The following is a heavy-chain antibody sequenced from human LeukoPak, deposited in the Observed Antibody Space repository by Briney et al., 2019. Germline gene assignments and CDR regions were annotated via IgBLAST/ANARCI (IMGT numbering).Heavy chain of an antibody. V-gene: IGHV4-39*07. D-gene: IGHD6-19*01. Sequence: TSETLSLTCTVSGGSISSSSYYWGWIRQPPGKGLEWIGSIYYSGSTYYNPSLKSRVTISVDTSKNQFSLKLNSVTAADTAVYYCANLAVAGTFYYYYMDVWGNGTTVTVSS. J-gene: IGHJ6*03. CDR3: ANLAVAGTFYYYYMDV. CDR1: GGSISSSSYY. CDR2: IYYSGST.